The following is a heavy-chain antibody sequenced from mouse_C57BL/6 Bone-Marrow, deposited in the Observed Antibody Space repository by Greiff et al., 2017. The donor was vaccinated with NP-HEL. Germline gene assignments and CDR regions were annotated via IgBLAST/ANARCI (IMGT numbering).Heavy chain of an antibody. CDR3: ARGDYEAWFGY. CDR1: GYTFTDYE. Sequence: VQLQQSGAELVRPGASVTLSCKASGYTFTDYEMHWVKQTPVHGLEWIGAIAPETGGTAYNQKFKGKAILTADKSSSTAYMELRSLTSEDSAVYYCARGDYEAWFGYWGQGTLVTVSA. J-gene: IGHJ3*01. D-gene: IGHD2-4*01. CDR2: IAPETGGT. V-gene: IGHV1-15*01.